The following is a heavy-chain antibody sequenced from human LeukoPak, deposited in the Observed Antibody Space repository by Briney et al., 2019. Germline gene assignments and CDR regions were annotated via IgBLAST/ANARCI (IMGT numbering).Heavy chain of an antibody. CDR3: ARDQEGFDY. V-gene: IGHV1-46*01. Sequence: ASVKVSCKASGYTFTSNYIHWVRQAPGQGLEWMGMIYPRDGSTSYAQKFQGRVTVTRDTSTSTVHMELSGLRSEDMAVHYCARDQEGFDYWGQGTLVTVSS. J-gene: IGHJ4*02. CDR2: IYPRDGST. CDR1: GYTFTSNY.